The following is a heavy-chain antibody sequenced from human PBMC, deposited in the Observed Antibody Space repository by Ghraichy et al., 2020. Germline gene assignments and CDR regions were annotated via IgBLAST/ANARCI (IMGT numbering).Heavy chain of an antibody. V-gene: IGHV4-59*01. J-gene: IGHJ4*02. CDR2: IYYTGRT. D-gene: IGHD2-21*02. CDR1: GGSISRYY. Sequence: SETLSLTCSVSGGSISRYYWSWIRQSPGKQLEWIGYIYYTGRTTYNPSLESRVTISLDTSRNQFSLSLTSLTTADTALYFCARSFLAVTATPFDFWGQGILVTVSS. CDR3: ARSFLAVTATPFDF.